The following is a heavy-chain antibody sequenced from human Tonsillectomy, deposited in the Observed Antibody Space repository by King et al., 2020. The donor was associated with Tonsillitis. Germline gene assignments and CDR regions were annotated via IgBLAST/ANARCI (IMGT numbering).Heavy chain of an antibody. Sequence: HVQLVESGGGLVKPGGSLRLSCAASGFTFSDSYMSWIRQAPGKGLEWGSDISSGGNYTSYADSVKGRFTISRDNAKNSLYLQMNSMRAEDTAVYYCARDRVGATVYYYYMDVWGKGTTVTVSS. CDR3: ARDRVGATVYYYYMDV. J-gene: IGHJ6*03. CDR1: GFTFSDSY. V-gene: IGHV3-11*05. CDR2: ISSGGNYT. D-gene: IGHD1-26*01.